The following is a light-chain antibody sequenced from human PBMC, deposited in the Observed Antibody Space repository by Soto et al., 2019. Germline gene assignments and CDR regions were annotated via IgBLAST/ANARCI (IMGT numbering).Light chain of an antibody. V-gene: IGKV3-20*01. CDR1: QSVSSTY. J-gene: IGKJ4*01. Sequence: EIVLTQSPGTLSLSPGERATLSCRASQSVSSTYLAWYQQTPGQAPRLLIYGASSRAIGIPDRFSGSGSGTDYTITISRLEPEDFAVYYCQQHQSLTFGGGTKVEIK. CDR2: GAS. CDR3: QQHQSLT.